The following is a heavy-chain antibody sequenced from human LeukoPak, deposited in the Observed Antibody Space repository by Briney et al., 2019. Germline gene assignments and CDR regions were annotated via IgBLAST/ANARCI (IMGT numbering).Heavy chain of an antibody. V-gene: IGHV1-2*02. Sequence: ASVKVSCKASGGTFSSYAISWVRQAPGQGLEWMGRINPNSGGTNYAQKFQGRVTMTRDTSISTAYMELSRLRSDDTAVYYCARDDNYYDSSGYYPYYYYYGMDVWGQGTTVTVSS. J-gene: IGHJ6*02. CDR3: ARDDNYYDSSGYYPYYYYYGMDV. CDR2: INPNSGGT. CDR1: GGTFSSYA. D-gene: IGHD3-22*01.